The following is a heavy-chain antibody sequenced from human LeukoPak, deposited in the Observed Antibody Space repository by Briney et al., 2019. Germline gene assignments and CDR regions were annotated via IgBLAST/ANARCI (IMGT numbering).Heavy chain of an antibody. CDR2: ITTSDGNT. V-gene: IGHV3-23*01. CDR1: GFTFSSYA. CDR3: AKDGGLWVSAHWGDS. Sequence: GGSLRLSCAASGFTFSSYAMSWVRQAPGKGLEWVSTITTSDGNTYYADSVKGRFTVSRDNSKNTLFLQMNSLRAEDTAVYYCAKDGGLWVSAHWGDSWGRGTLITVSS. J-gene: IGHJ4*02. D-gene: IGHD7-27*01.